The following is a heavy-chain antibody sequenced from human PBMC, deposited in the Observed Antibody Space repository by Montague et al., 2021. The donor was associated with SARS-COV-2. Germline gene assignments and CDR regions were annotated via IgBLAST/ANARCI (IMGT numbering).Heavy chain of an antibody. CDR2: IGSGGNT. CDR3: ASYGVKSPGAFDI. D-gene: IGHD4-17*01. Sequence: SLRLSCAASKFTFNTYAITWVRQAPGKGLEWVSCIGSGGNTFFADSVQGRFTISRDFSTNTVFLQMNRLRADDTAMYFCASYGVKSPGAFDIWGQGTLVTVSS. J-gene: IGHJ3*02. CDR1: KFTFNTYA. V-gene: IGHV3-23*01.